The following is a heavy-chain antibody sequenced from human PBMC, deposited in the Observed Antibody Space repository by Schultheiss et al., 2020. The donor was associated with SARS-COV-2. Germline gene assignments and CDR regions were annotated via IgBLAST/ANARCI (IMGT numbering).Heavy chain of an antibody. J-gene: IGHJ6*02. D-gene: IGHD4-23*01. CDR2: INPNSGGT. V-gene: IGHV1-2*04. CDR1: GGTFSSYA. Sequence: ASVKVSCKASGGTFSSYAISWVRQAPGQGLEWMGWINPNSGGTNYAQKFQGWVTMTRDTSISTAYMELNSLRAEDTAVYYCARDSHYGGNSRYYYYYYGMDVWGQGTTVTVSS. CDR3: ARDSHYGGNSRYYYYYYGMDV.